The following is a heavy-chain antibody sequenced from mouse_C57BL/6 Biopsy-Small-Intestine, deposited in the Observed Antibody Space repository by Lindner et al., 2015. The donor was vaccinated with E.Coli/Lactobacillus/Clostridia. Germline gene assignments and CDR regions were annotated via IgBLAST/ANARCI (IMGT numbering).Heavy chain of an antibody. Sequence: VQLQESGAELVKPGASVKMSCKASGYTFTTYPIEWMKQNHGKSLEWIGNFHPYNDDTKYNEKFKGKATLTVEKSSSTVYLEPSRLTSDDSAVYYCARGGNLWSNFDYWGQGTTLTVSS. V-gene: IGHV1-47*01. CDR2: FHPYNDDT. D-gene: IGHD1-1*02. J-gene: IGHJ2*01. CDR1: GYTFTTYP. CDR3: ARGGNLWSNFDY.